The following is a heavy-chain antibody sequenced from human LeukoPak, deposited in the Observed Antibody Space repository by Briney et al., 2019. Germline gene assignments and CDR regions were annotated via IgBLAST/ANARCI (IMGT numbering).Heavy chain of an antibody. J-gene: IGHJ3*02. Sequence: GGSLRLSCAASGFTFSSYWMSWVRQAPGKGLEWVANIKQDGSEKYYVDSVKGRFTISRDNAKNSLYLQMNSLRAEDTAVYYCARDPTPFNDYGDHPLDAFDIWGQGTMVTVSS. D-gene: IGHD4-17*01. CDR1: GFTFSSYW. V-gene: IGHV3-7*01. CDR2: IKQDGSEK. CDR3: ARDPTPFNDYGDHPLDAFDI.